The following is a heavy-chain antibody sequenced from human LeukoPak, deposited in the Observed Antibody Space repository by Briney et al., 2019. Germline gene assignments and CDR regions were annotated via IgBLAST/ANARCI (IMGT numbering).Heavy chain of an antibody. D-gene: IGHD3-22*01. CDR3: ASGYYYDSSGYYY. CDR1: GYTFTGYY. V-gene: IGHV1-2*02. Sequence: ASVKVSCKASGYTFTGYYMHWVRQAPGQGLEWMGWINPNSGGTNYAQKFQGRVTMTRDTYISTAYMELSRLRSDDTAVYYCASGYYYDSSGYYYWGQGTLVTVSS. J-gene: IGHJ4*02. CDR2: INPNSGGT.